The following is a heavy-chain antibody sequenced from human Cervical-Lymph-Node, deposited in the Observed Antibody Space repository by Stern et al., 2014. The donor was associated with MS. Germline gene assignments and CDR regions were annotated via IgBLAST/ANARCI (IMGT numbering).Heavy chain of an antibody. CDR1: GDTFNNFD. CDR2: ITPLFGTA. J-gene: IGHJ4*02. D-gene: IGHD6-13*01. V-gene: IGHV1-69*01. Sequence: QMQLVQSGAEVKKPGSSVKVSCKASGDTFNNFDIGLVRQAPGQGPEWLGGITPLFGTANYAQRLQDRVTFTADESTSTTYMELSRLRSEDTAIYYCARHQGGVAAFWGQGTLVTVSS. CDR3: ARHQGGVAAF.